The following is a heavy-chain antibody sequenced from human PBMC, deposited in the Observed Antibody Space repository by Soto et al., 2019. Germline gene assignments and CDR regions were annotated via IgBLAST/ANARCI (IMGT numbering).Heavy chain of an antibody. V-gene: IGHV4-59*01. CDR3: ARDYYDFWSGYVLDWFDP. Sequence: PSETLSLTCTVSGGSISSYYWSWIRQPPGKGLEWIGYIYYSGSTNYNPSLKSRVTISVDTSKNQFSLELSSVTAADTAVYYCARDYYDFWSGYVLDWFDPWGQGTLVTVSS. D-gene: IGHD3-3*01. J-gene: IGHJ5*02. CDR2: IYYSGST. CDR1: GGSISSYY.